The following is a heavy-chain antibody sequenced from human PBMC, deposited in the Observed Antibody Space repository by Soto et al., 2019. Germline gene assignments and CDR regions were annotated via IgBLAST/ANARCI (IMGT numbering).Heavy chain of an antibody. CDR3: ARGRFLEWGSVGYMDV. J-gene: IGHJ6*03. CDR1: GYTFTSYD. D-gene: IGHD3-3*01. CDR2: MNPNSGNT. Sequence: GASVKVSCKASGYTFTSYDINWVRQATGQGLEWMGWMNPNSGNTGYAQKFQGRVTMTRNTSISTAYMELSSLRSEDTAVYYCARGRFLEWGSVGYMDVWGKGTTVTVSS. V-gene: IGHV1-8*01.